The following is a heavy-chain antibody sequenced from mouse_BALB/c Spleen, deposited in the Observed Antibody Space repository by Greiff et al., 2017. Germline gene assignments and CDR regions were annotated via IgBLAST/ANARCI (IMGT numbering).Heavy chain of an antibody. V-gene: IGHV1-18*01. CDR2: INPNNGGT. CDR3: ARGMEGPSY. D-gene: IGHD2-3*01. Sequence: EVQLQQSGPELVKPGASVKISCKASGYTFTDYNMDWVKQSHGKSLEWIGDINPNNGGTNYNQKFKGKATLTVDKSSSTAYMELRSLTSEDTAVYYCARGMEGPSYWGQGTLVTVSA. J-gene: IGHJ3*01. CDR1: GYTFTDYN.